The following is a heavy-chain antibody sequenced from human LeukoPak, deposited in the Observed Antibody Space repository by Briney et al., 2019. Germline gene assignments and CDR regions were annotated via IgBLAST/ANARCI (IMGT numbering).Heavy chain of an antibody. CDR2: ISSSSSYI. CDR1: GFTFTSYG. CDR3: TRGAGTGWRFDS. Sequence: NPGGSLRLSCAASGFTFTSYGMTWVRQAPGKGLEWVSSISSSSSYIYYSDSVKGRFTISRDNAKNSLYLQMNSLKADDTAVYYCTRGAGTGWRFDSWGQGTLVTVSS. V-gene: IGHV3-21*01. J-gene: IGHJ4*02. D-gene: IGHD6-19*01.